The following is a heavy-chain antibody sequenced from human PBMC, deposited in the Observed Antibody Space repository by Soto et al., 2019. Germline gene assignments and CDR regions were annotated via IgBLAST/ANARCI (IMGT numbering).Heavy chain of an antibody. CDR1: GGSISSGDYY. CDR3: AREGDDYSNYFADGMDV. Sequence: QVQLQESGPGLVKPSQTLSLTCTVSGGSISSGDYYWSWIRQPPGKGLEWIGYIYYSGSTYYNPSLKSRVTISVDTSKNQFSLKLSSVTAADTAVYYCAREGDDYSNYFADGMDVWGQGTTVTVSS. CDR2: IYYSGST. V-gene: IGHV4-30-4*01. J-gene: IGHJ6*02. D-gene: IGHD4-4*01.